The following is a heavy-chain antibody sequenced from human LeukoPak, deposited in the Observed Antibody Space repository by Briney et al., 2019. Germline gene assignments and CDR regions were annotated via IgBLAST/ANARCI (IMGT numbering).Heavy chain of an antibody. CDR3: ARGVAVAGTFLYYFDY. V-gene: IGHV1-2*02. CDR1: GYTFTGYY. Sequence: ASVKVSCKASGYTFTGYYMHWVRQAPGQGLEWMGWINPNSGGTNYAQKFQGRVTMTRDTSISTAYVELSRLRSDDTAVYYCARGVAVAGTFLYYFDYWGQGTLVTVSS. J-gene: IGHJ4*02. D-gene: IGHD6-19*01. CDR2: INPNSGGT.